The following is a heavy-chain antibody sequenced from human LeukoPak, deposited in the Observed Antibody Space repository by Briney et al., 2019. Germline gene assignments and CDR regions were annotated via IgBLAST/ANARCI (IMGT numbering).Heavy chain of an antibody. J-gene: IGHJ4*02. V-gene: IGHV4-34*01. D-gene: IGHD6-19*01. CDR3: ARGVTEAPTGIAVARYYFDY. CDR1: GGSFSGYY. Sequence: SETLSLTCAVYGGSFSGYYWIWIRQPPGKGLEWIGEITHSGSTNYNPSLKSRVTISVDTSKNQFSLKLSSVTAADTAVYYCARGVTEAPTGIAVARYYFDYWGQGTLVTVFS. CDR2: ITHSGST.